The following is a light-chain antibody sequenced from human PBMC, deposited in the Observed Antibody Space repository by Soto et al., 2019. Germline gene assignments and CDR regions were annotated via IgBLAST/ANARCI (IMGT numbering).Light chain of an antibody. J-gene: IGKJ1*01. CDR1: QSVSNN. Sequence: ILMTQSPATLSVSPGKRATLSCRASQSVSNNLAWYQQKPGQAPRLLIDDASTRATGIPARFSGSGSGTEFTLTISGLQSEDFAVYYAQQYNNWPPWTFGQGTKVEIK. CDR3: QQYNNWPPWT. CDR2: DAS. V-gene: IGKV3-15*01.